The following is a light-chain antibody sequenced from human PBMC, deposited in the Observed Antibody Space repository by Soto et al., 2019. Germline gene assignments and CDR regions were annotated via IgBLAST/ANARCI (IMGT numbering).Light chain of an antibody. CDR3: QQYDYLSRT. CDR2: DAS. CDR1: QEISNY. J-gene: IGKJ1*01. Sequence: DIQMIQSPSSLSVSVGDRVTITCQASQEISNYLNWYQQKPGKAPKLLIYDASNLERGVPSRFSGRGSGTDSTFTISSLQHHHFATASCQQYDYLSRTFGRGTKVEIK. V-gene: IGKV1-33*01.